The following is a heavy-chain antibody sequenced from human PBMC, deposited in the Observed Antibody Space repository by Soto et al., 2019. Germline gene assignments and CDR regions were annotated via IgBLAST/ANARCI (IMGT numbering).Heavy chain of an antibody. D-gene: IGHD1-20*01. Sequence: PGGSLRLSCAGSGLKFGDHWMTWVRQAPGRGLEWVGNIKADGSESYYMDSVKGRFSISRDNAKSSLYLQMHSLRAEDTAVYYCARDVGWYHLDYWGRGTLVTVSS. CDR2: IKADGSES. CDR3: ARDVGWYHLDY. J-gene: IGHJ4*02. CDR1: GLKFGDHW. V-gene: IGHV3-7*03.